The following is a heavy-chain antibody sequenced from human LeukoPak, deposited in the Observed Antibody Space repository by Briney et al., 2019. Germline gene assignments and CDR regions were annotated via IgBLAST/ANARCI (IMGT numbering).Heavy chain of an antibody. J-gene: IGHJ5*01. D-gene: IGHD3-16*02. V-gene: IGHV4-39*01. Sequence: PSETLSLTCTVSGGSISSYYWGWLRQPPGKGLEWLGSVYYSGSAYYNPSLKSRVTISVDASKNQFSLKLSSVTAADTGVCYCARTYDYIWGSFRSHSFDSWGQGTLVTVSS. CDR1: GGSISSYY. CDR2: VYYSGSA. CDR3: ARTYDYIWGSFRSHSFDS.